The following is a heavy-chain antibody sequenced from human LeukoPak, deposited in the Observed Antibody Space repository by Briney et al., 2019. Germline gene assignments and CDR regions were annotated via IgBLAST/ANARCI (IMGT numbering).Heavy chain of an antibody. CDR1: GGSISSYY. V-gene: IGHV4-59*01. Sequence: SETLSLTCTVSGGSISSYYWSWIRQPPGKGLEWIGYIYYSGSTNYNPSLKSRVTISIDSSKNLFSLKLTSVTAADTAVYYCAKALNPFQIPDYWGQGTLGNVSS. CDR2: IYYSGST. D-gene: IGHD1-14*01. CDR3: AKALNPFQIPDY. J-gene: IGHJ4*02.